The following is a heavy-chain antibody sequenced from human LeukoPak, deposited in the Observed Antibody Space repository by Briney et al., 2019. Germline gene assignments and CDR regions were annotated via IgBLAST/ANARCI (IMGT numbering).Heavy chain of an antibody. V-gene: IGHV1-18*01. CDR3: ARGGNGESYPDEHFPRGEIQLWLPADY. J-gene: IGHJ4*02. D-gene: IGHD5-18*01. Sequence: ASVKVSCKASGYTFTSYGISWVRQAPGQGLEWMGWISAYNGNTNYAQKFQGRVTITTDESTSTAYMELSSLRSEDTAVYYCARGGNGESYPDEHFPRGEIQLWLPADYWGQGTLVTVSS. CDR1: GYTFTSYG. CDR2: ISAYNGNT.